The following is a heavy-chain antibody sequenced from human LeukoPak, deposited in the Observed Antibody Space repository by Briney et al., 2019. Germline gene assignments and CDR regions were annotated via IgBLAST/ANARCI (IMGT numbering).Heavy chain of an antibody. CDR3: ASGVHYTSGWIDI. D-gene: IGHD6-19*01. V-gene: IGHV3-48*03. Sequence: GGSLRLSCAASGFTFSSYEMNWVRQAPGKGLEWVSYISSSGSTIYYADSVKGRFTISRDNAKNSLFLQMNSLRAEDTAVYYCASGVHYTSGWIDIWGQGTMVTVSS. CDR2: ISSSGSTI. CDR1: GFTFSSYE. J-gene: IGHJ3*02.